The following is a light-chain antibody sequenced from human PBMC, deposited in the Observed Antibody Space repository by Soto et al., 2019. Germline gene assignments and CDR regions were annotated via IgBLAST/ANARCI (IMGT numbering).Light chain of an antibody. CDR3: SSYAGFNNFYV. J-gene: IGLJ1*01. CDR1: SSDVGGYNH. CDR2: EVT. Sequence: QSLLTQPPSASEYPGQSVTMSCTGTSSDVGGYNHVSWYQQHPGKAPKLMIYEVTKRPSGVPDRFSGSKSGNTASLTVSGLQAEDEADYYCSSYAGFNNFYVFGTGTKVTVL. V-gene: IGLV2-8*01.